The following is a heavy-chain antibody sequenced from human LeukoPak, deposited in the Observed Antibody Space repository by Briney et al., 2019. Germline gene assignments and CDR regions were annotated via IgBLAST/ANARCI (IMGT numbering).Heavy chain of an antibody. CDR1: GYSFTSYW. Sequence: GESLKISCKGSGYSFTSYWIGWVRQMPGKGLEWMGIIYPGDSDTRYSPSFQGQVTISADKSISTAYLQWSSLKASDTAMYYCAGSSMVAPPYDYYYGMDVWGQGTTVTVSS. D-gene: IGHD4/OR15-4a*01. CDR2: IYPGDSDT. CDR3: AGSSMVAPPYDYYYGMDV. V-gene: IGHV5-51*01. J-gene: IGHJ6*02.